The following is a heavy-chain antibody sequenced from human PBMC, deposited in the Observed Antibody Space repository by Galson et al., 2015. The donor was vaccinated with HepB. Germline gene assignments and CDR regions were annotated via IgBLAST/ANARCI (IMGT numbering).Heavy chain of an antibody. Sequence: SLRLSCAASGFTFDDYAMHWVRQAPGKGLEWVSGITWNSGNIGYADSVKGRLTISRDNAKNSLYLQMNSLRAEDTALFYCVKSRGAWIGATNGFDIWGQGTMVTVSS. CDR3: VKSRGAWIGATNGFDI. V-gene: IGHV3-9*01. CDR1: GFTFDDYA. CDR2: ITWNSGNI. D-gene: IGHD3-10*01. J-gene: IGHJ3*02.